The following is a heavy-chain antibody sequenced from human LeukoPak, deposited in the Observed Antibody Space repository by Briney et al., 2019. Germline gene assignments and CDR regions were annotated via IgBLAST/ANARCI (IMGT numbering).Heavy chain of an antibody. CDR3: ASSMGYSSSWPYYFDY. Sequence: GESLKISRKGSGYSFTSYWIGWVRQMPGKGLEWMGIIYPGDSDTRYSPSFQGQVTISADKSISTAYLQWSSLKASDTAMYYCASSMGYSSSWPYYFDYWGQGTLVTVSS. D-gene: IGHD6-13*01. CDR2: IYPGDSDT. J-gene: IGHJ4*02. CDR1: GYSFTSYW. V-gene: IGHV5-51*01.